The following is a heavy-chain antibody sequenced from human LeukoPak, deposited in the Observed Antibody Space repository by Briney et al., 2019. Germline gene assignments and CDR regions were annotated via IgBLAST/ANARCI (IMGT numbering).Heavy chain of an antibody. CDR2: INHSGST. J-gene: IGHJ4*02. CDR1: SGSFSVYY. D-gene: IGHD5-18*01. V-gene: IGHV4-34*01. CDR3: ARGLGDTAPGSLVDY. Sequence: SETLSLTCAVYSGSFSVYYWSWIRQPPGKGLEWIGEINHSGSTNYNPSLKSRVTISVDTSKNQFSLKLSSVTAADTAVYYCARGLGDTAPGSLVDYWGQGTLVTVSS.